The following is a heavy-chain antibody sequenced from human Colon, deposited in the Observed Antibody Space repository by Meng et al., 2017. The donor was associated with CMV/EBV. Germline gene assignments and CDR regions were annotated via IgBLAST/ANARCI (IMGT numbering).Heavy chain of an antibody. Sequence: SGPTLVKPTETLTLTCTVSGFSLSNARMGVSWIRQPPGKALEWLAHILSNDEKSYSTSLKSRLTISKDTSKSQVVLTMTNMDPVDTATYYCARIPRLDYFDYWGQGTLVTVSS. CDR1: GFSLSNARMG. CDR3: ARIPRLDYFDY. D-gene: IGHD6-19*01. V-gene: IGHV2-26*01. J-gene: IGHJ4*02. CDR2: ILSNDEK.